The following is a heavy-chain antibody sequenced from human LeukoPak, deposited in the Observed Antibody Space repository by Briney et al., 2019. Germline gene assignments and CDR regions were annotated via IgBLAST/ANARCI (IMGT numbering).Heavy chain of an antibody. D-gene: IGHD2-15*01. Sequence: GASVKVSCKASGYTFTSYAMHWVRQAPGQRLEWMGWINAGNGNTKYSQKFQGRVTITRDTSASTAYMELSSLRSEDTAVYYCARARGYCSGGSCYSSNWFDPWGQGTLVTVSS. J-gene: IGHJ5*02. CDR3: ARARGYCSGGSCYSSNWFDP. CDR2: INAGNGNT. CDR1: GYTFTSYA. V-gene: IGHV1-3*01.